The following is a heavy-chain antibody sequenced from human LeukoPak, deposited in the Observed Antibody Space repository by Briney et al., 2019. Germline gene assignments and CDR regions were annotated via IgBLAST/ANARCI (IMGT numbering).Heavy chain of an antibody. Sequence: GRSHRPARPASAFTFSIDDMHCARQAPGGGLGWVAFISYNGSTIYYADSVKGRFTISRDNSKNTLYLQMNTLRADDTAVYYCARAGTGSSTVFDYWGQGTLVTVSS. CDR2: ISYNGSTI. J-gene: IGHJ4*02. CDR1: AFTFSIDD. D-gene: IGHD1-26*01. CDR3: ARAGTGSSTVFDY. V-gene: IGHV3-30-3*02.